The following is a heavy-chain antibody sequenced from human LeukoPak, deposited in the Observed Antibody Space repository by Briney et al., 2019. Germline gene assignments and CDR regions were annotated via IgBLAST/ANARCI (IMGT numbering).Heavy chain of an antibody. V-gene: IGHV3-11*04. CDR3: ARRVKGRLAAAGPNAFDI. Sequence: GGSLRLSCAASGFTFSDYYMSWIRQAPGKGLEWVSYISSSGSTIYYADSVKGRFTISRDNAKNSLYLQMNSLRAEDTAVYYCARRVKGRLAAAGPNAFDIWGQGTMVTVSS. J-gene: IGHJ3*02. CDR2: ISSSGSTI. D-gene: IGHD6-13*01. CDR1: GFTFSDYY.